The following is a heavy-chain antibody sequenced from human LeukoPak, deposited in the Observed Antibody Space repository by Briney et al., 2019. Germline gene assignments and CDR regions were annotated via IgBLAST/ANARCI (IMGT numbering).Heavy chain of an antibody. CDR2: INWNGGTT. CDR3: ARNSGANVYTYSFQY. J-gene: IGHJ4*02. Sequence: GGSLRLSCVASGLTFDDYGMSWVRQAPGKGLEWVSGINWNGGTTTYADSVKGRFTISRDNAKNPLYLQMNSLRVEDTAFYYCARNSGANVYTYSFQYWGRGTLVTVSS. CDR1: GLTFDDYG. D-gene: IGHD1-26*01. V-gene: IGHV3-20*04.